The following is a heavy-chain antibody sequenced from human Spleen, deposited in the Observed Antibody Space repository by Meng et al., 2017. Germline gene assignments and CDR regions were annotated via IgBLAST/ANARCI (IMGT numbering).Heavy chain of an antibody. J-gene: IGHJ3*02. CDR2: ISSSSSYI. V-gene: IGHV3-21*01. CDR1: GFTFSRDW. Sequence: GGSLRLCCAASGFTFSRDWMHWVRQAPGEGLGWVSSISSSSSYIYYADSVKGRFTISRDNAKNSLYLQMNSLRAEDTAVYYCARGDSSSWKSDAFDIWGQGTMVTVSS. D-gene: IGHD6-13*01. CDR3: ARGDSSSWKSDAFDI.